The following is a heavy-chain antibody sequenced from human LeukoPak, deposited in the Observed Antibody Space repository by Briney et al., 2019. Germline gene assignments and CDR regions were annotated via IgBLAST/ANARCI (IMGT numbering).Heavy chain of an antibody. D-gene: IGHD5-18*01. V-gene: IGHV3-23*01. J-gene: IGHJ6*02. CDR2: ISGSGGST. CDR1: GFTFSSYA. CDR3: AKFMWGTAMFYYYYGMDV. Sequence: GGSLRLSCAASGFTFSSYAMSWVRQAPGKGLEWVSAISGSGGSTYYADSVKGRFTISRDNSKNTLYLQMNSLRAEDTAVYYCAKFMWGTAMFYYYYGMDVWGQGTTVTVSS.